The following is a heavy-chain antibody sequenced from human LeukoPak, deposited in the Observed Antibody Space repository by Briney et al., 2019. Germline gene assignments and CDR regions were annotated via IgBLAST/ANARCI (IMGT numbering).Heavy chain of an antibody. CDR1: GYTFTGYY. V-gene: IGHV1-2*02. Sequence: ASVKVSCKASGYTFTGYYMHWVRQAPGQGLEWMGWSNPNSGGTNYAQKFRGRVTMTRDTSISTAYMELSRLRSDDTAVYYCARSYSGSYYGSDAFDIWGQGTMVTVSS. D-gene: IGHD1-26*01. CDR2: SNPNSGGT. J-gene: IGHJ3*02. CDR3: ARSYSGSYYGSDAFDI.